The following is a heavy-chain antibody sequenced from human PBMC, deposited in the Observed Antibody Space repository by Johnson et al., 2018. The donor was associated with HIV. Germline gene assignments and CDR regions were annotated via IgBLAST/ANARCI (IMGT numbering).Heavy chain of an antibody. CDR3: AKGRWELLAGAFDI. J-gene: IGHJ3*02. CDR2: INWNGDST. V-gene: IGHV3-23*04. CDR1: GFTFDDYG. Sequence: VQLVESGGGLVQPGRSLRLSCAASGFTFDDYGMTWVRQAPGKGLEWVSGINWNGDSTYYADSVKGRFTISRDNSKNTLYVQMNSLRAEDTAAYYCAKGRWELLAGAFDIWGQGTTVTVSS. D-gene: IGHD1-26*01.